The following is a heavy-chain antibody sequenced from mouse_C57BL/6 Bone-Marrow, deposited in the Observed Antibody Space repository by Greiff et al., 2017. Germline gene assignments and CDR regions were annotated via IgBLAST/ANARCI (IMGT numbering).Heavy chain of an antibody. V-gene: IGHV14-4*01. CDR1: GFNIKDDY. Sequence: EVQLQQSGAELVRPGASVKLSCTASGFNIKDDYMHWVKQRPEQGLEWIGWIDPENGDTEYASKFQGKATITADTSSNTAYLQLSSLTSEDTAVYSCTTLLLRHPAVACWGQGALVTVSA. CDR2: IDPENGDT. D-gene: IGHD3-1*01. J-gene: IGHJ3*01. CDR3: TTLLLRHPAVAC.